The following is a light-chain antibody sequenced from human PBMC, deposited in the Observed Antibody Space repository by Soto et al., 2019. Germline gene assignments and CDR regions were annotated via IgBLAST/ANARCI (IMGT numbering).Light chain of an antibody. CDR1: QSISRY. Sequence: DIQMTQSPSSLSASVGGRVTIACRASQSISRYLNWYQQKPGKAPNLLIYVASSLQSEVPSRFSGSGSGTDSTLTITSLQPEDFATYYCQQSYGTPITFGQGTRLEIK. CDR2: VAS. CDR3: QQSYGTPIT. J-gene: IGKJ5*01. V-gene: IGKV1-39*01.